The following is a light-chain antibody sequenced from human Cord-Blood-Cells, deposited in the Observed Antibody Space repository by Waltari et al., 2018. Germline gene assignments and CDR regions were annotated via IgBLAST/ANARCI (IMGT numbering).Light chain of an antibody. V-gene: IGKV1-39*01. J-gene: IGKJ2*01. CDR3: QQSYSTPYT. CDR1: QSISSY. CDR2: AAS. Sequence: DIQMTQSPSSLSASVVDRVTITCRASQSISSYLNWYQQKPGKAPKLLIYAASSLQSGFPARFSGSGSGTDCTLTISSLQPEDFATYYCQQSYSTPYTFGQGTKLEIK.